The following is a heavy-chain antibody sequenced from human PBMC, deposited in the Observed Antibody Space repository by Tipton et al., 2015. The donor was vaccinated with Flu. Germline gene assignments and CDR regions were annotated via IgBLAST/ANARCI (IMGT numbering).Heavy chain of an antibody. J-gene: IGHJ3*02. V-gene: IGHV4-61*02. CDR3: AREGFDSSGYRAGDAFDI. D-gene: IGHD3-22*01. CDR2: IYTIGST. Sequence: LRLSCTVSGGSISSGSYYWSWIRQPVGKGLEWIGRIYTIGSTNYNPSLKSRVTISVDTSKNPFSLKLSSVTAADTAGDYCAREGFDSSGYRAGDAFDIWGQGTIVTVSS. CDR1: GGSISSGSYY.